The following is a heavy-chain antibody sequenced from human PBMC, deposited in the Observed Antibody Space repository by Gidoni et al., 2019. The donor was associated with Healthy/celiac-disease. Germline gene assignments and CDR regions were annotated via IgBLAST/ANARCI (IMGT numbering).Heavy chain of an antibody. D-gene: IGHD3-10*01. Sequence: QVQLQESGPGLVKPSETLSLTCTVSGGSISSYYWSWIRQPPGKGLEWIGYIYYSGRTNYNPSIRSRVTISVDTSKNQFSLKLSSVTAADTAVYYCARNRRARNTYYFDYWGQGTLVTVSS. CDR2: IYYSGRT. CDR3: ARNRRARNTYYFDY. J-gene: IGHJ4*02. V-gene: IGHV4-59*01. CDR1: GGSISSYY.